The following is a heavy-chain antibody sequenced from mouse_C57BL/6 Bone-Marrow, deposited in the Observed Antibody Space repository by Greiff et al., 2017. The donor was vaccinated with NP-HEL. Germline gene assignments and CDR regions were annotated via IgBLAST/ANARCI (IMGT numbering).Heavy chain of an antibody. CDR1: GYTFTSYT. V-gene: IGHV1-4*01. D-gene: IGHD2-12*01. Sequence: QVHVKQSGAELARPGASVKMSCKASGYTFTSYTMHWVKQRPGQGLEWIGYINPSSGYTKYNQKFKDKATLTADKSSSTAYMQLSSLTSEDSAVYYCARIHYSYYYAMDYWGQGTSVTVSS. J-gene: IGHJ4*01. CDR2: INPSSGYT. CDR3: ARIHYSYYYAMDY.